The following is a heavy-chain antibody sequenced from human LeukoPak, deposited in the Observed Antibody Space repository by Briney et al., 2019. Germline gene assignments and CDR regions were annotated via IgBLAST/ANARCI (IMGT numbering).Heavy chain of an antibody. CDR3: ARDSSDSSGWYPGAFDI. D-gene: IGHD6-19*01. CDR1: GFTFSSSA. Sequence: HSGGSLRLSCAASGFTFSSSAMSWVRQAPGKGLEWVAVISYDGSNKYYADSVKGRFTISRDNSKNTLYLQMNSLRAEDTAVYYCARDSSDSSGWYPGAFDIWGQGTMVTVSS. J-gene: IGHJ3*02. CDR2: ISYDGSNK. V-gene: IGHV3-30-3*01.